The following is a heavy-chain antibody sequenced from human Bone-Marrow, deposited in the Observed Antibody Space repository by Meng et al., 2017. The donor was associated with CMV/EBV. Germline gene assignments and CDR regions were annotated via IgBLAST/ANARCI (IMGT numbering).Heavy chain of an antibody. J-gene: IGHJ5*02. CDR2: IYYSGST. CDR3: ASEDIVVVPAARWHWFDP. Sequence: GSLRLSCPASGGSIGSSSYYWGWFRQPPGKGLEWIGSIYYSGSTYYNPSLKSRVTISVDTSKNQFSLKLSSVTAADTAVYYCASEDIVVVPAARWHWFDPWGQGTLVTVSS. D-gene: IGHD2-2*01. CDR1: GGSIGSSSYY. V-gene: IGHV4-39*07.